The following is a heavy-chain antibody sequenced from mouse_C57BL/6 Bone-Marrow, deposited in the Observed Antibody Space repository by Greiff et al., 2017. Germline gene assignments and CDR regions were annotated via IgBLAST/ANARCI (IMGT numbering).Heavy chain of an antibody. CDR3: TFYGGYPHWYFDF. V-gene: IGHV6-3*01. CDR1: GFTFSNYW. CDR2: IRLKSDNYAT. Sequence: EVKLVESGGGLVQPGGSMKLSCVASGFTFSNYWMNWVRQSPEKGLEWVAQIRLKSDNYATHYAESVKGRFTISRDDSKSSVYLQMNNLRAEDTGIEYCTFYGGYPHWYFDFWGTGTTVTVSS. J-gene: IGHJ1*03. D-gene: IGHD2-3*01.